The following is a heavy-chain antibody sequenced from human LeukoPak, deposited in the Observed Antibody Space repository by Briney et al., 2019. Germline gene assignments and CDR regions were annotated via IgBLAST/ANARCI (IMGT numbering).Heavy chain of an antibody. CDR1: GFTFSSYG. CDR2: INNSGGGT. V-gene: IGHV3-23*01. Sequence: GGSLRPSCAASGFTFSSYGMSWVRQAPGKGLEWVSAINNSGGGTFYADSVKGRFTISRDNSKNTLYLQMSSLRADDTAVYYCARTLSGYDYWGQGTLVTVSS. D-gene: IGHD5-12*01. CDR3: ARTLSGYDY. J-gene: IGHJ4*02.